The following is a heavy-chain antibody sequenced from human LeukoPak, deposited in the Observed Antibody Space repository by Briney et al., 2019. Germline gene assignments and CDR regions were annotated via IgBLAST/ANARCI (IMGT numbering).Heavy chain of an antibody. D-gene: IGHD1-1*01. J-gene: IGHJ4*02. CDR3: ARDLAGTGDY. CDR1: GFTFSSYS. CDR2: ISSSSSYI. Sequence: GGSLRLSCAASGFTFSSYSMNWVRQAPGKGLGWVSSISSSSSYIYYADSVKGRFTITRDNAKNSLYLQMNSLRAEDTAVYYCARDLAGTGDYWGQGTLVTVSS. V-gene: IGHV3-21*01.